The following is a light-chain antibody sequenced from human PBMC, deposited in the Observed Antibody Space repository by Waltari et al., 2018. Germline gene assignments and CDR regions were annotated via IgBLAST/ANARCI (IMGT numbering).Light chain of an antibody. Sequence: ETVMTQSPATLSVSPGERVTFSCRASQSVGNKLAWYQQKPDQAPRLLIYGASTSATGIPVRLSGSGSGTEFNLTISSLQSEDFAVYYCQQSDNWPPLFTFGPGTKVDIK. J-gene: IGKJ3*01. CDR3: QQSDNWPPLFT. CDR2: GAS. V-gene: IGKV3-15*01. CDR1: QSVGNK.